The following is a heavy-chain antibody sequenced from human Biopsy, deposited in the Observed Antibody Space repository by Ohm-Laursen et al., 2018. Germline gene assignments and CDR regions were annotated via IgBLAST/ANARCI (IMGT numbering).Heavy chain of an antibody. CDR2: ITNTGRTV. J-gene: IGHJ6*02. Sequence: SLRLSCAASGFTFSDYYMNWLRQAPGKGPEWVSFITNTGRTVYADSVKGRFTISRDNADNSLHLQMKSLRAEDTAVYYCARELGNGMDVWGQGTPVTVSS. V-gene: IGHV3-11*01. CDR3: ARELGNGMDV. CDR1: GFTFSDYY.